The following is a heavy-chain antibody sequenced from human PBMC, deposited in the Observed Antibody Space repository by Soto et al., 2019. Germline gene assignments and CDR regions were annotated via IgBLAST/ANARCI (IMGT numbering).Heavy chain of an antibody. Sequence: SETLSLTCGIYGGYFSDNYWSWIRQTPGKGLEWLGEINHAGSTDHNPSLKGRITISADTSKNQFSLKLSSMTAADTAVYYCATGGLFTSWGQGTLVTVSS. V-gene: IGHV4-34*01. CDR1: GGYFSDNY. CDR3: ATGGLFTS. D-gene: IGHD3-3*01. J-gene: IGHJ5*02. CDR2: INHAGST.